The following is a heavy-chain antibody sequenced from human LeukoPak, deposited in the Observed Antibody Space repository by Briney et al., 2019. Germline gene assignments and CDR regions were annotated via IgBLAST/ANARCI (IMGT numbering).Heavy chain of an antibody. V-gene: IGHV3-66*01. J-gene: IGHJ6*04. CDR3: ARETFGESNVDV. CDR2: IYSAGNT. CDR1: GFTVSNNY. Sequence: GGSLRLSCTASGFTVSNNYMTWVRQAPGKGLEWVSIIYSAGNTYYADSVKGRFTISRDDSKNTLYLQMNNLRAEDTAVYYCARETFGESNVDVWGKGTTVTVSS. D-gene: IGHD3-10*01.